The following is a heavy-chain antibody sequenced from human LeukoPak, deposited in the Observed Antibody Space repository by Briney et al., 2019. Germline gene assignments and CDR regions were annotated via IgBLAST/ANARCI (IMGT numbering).Heavy chain of an antibody. D-gene: IGHD6-13*01. J-gene: IGHJ6*02. CDR1: VYTFTSYG. CDR3: ARDLPENIAAAGNYYYYYGMDV. Sequence: GASVKVSCKASVYTFTSYGISWVRQAPGQGLEWMGWISAYNGNTNYAQKLQGRVTMTTDTSTSTAYMELRSLRSDDTAVYYCARDLPENIAAAGNYYYYYGMDVWGQGTTVTVSS. V-gene: IGHV1-18*01. CDR2: ISAYNGNT.